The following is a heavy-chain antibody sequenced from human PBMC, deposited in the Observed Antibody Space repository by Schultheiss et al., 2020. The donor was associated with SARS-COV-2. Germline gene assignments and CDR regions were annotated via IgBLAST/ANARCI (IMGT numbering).Heavy chain of an antibody. CDR3: ARGRFDIVVVPAAVYMDV. CDR1: GGSISSYY. Sequence: SETLSLTCIVSGGSISSYYLNWIRQSAGKGLEWIGRMYTSGNTNYNPSLKSRVTISVDTSKNQFSLKLSSVTAADTAVYYCARGRFDIVVVPAAVYMDVWGKGTTVTVSS. CDR2: MYTSGNT. J-gene: IGHJ6*03. V-gene: IGHV4-4*07. D-gene: IGHD2-2*01.